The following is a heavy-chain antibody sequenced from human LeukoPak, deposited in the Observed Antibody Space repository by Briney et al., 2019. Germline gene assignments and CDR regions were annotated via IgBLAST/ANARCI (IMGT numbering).Heavy chain of an antibody. CDR2: IYHSGNT. CDR3: AREDQTYYYGSGSYLD. CDR1: GGSISSGDDY. V-gene: IGHV4-30-4*01. D-gene: IGHD3-10*01. J-gene: IGHJ4*02. Sequence: PSQTLSLTCTVSGGSISSGDDYWSWIRQPPGKGLEWIGYIYHSGNTYYNPSLKSRVTISVDTSKNQFSLKLSSVTAADTAVYYCAREDQTYYYGSGSYLDWGQGTLVTVSS.